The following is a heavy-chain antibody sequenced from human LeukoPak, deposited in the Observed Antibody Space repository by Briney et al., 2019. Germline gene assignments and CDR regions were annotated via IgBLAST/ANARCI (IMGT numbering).Heavy chain of an antibody. CDR2: IKEDGGEI. D-gene: IGHD1-26*01. V-gene: IGHV3-7*03. J-gene: IGHJ4*02. CDR3: ARSGYSHSWDY. Sequence: GGSLRLSCAASGFTFSNYWINWVRQAPGKGLEWVANIKEDGGEIHFVDSMKGRFTISRDNAKNSLYLQMNSLRGDDTAVYYCARSGYSHSWDYWGQGTLVIVSS. CDR1: GFTFSNYW.